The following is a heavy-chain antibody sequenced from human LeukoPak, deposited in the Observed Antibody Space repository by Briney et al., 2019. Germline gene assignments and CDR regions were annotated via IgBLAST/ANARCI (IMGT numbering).Heavy chain of an antibody. V-gene: IGHV4-34*01. J-gene: IGHJ4*02. D-gene: IGHD6-6*01. CDR1: GGSFSGYY. CDR3: ARGREIAARYFDY. Sequence: SETLSLTCAVYGGSFSGYYWSWIRQPPGKGLEWIGEINHSGSTNYNPSLKSRVTISVGTSKNQFSLKLSSVTAADTAVYYCARGREIAARYFDYWGQGTLVTVSS. CDR2: INHSGST.